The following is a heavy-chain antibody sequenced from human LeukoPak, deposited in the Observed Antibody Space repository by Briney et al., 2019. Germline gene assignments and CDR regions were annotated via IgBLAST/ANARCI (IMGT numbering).Heavy chain of an antibody. CDR2: INPNSGGT. J-gene: IGHJ4*02. CDR1: GYTFTGYY. V-gene: IGHV1-2*02. CDR3: ARAGRAWIQLWLSLDY. Sequence: GASVKVSCKASGYTFTGYYMHWVRQAPGQGLEWMGWINPNSGGTNYARKFQGRVTMTRDTSISTAYMELSRLRSDDTAVYYCARAGRAWIQLWLSLDYWGQGTLVTVSS. D-gene: IGHD5-18*01.